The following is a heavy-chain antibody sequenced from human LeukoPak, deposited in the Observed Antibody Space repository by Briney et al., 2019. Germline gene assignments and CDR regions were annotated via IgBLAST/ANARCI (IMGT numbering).Heavy chain of an antibody. J-gene: IGHJ3*02. CDR1: RFTFSSYE. CDR2: ISGSGIK. Sequence: GGSLRLSCAASRFTFSSYEMNWVRQAPGKGLEWVSYISGSGIKHYADSVKGRFTISRDNAKNSLYLQMNRLRVEDTAVYYCAREDTGVAFDIWGQGTTVTV. D-gene: IGHD2-8*01. V-gene: IGHV3-48*03. CDR3: AREDTGVAFDI.